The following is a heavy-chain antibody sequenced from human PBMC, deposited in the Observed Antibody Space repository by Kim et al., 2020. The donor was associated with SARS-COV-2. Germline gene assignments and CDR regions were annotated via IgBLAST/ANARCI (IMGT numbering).Heavy chain of an antibody. V-gene: IGHV3-23*01. Sequence: GGSLRLSCAASGFTFSSYAMSWVRQAPGKGLEWVSAISGSGGSTYYADSVKGRFTISRDNSKNTLYLQMNSLRAEDTAVYYCAEAGDWNDVGGAFDIWGQGTMVTVSS. CDR1: GFTFSSYA. D-gene: IGHD1-1*01. CDR2: ISGSGGST. CDR3: AEAGDWNDVGGAFDI. J-gene: IGHJ3*02.